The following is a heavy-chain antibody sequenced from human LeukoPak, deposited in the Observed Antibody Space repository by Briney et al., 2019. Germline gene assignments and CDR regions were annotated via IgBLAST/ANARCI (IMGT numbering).Heavy chain of an antibody. CDR3: ARGPPYIVVVTAIGFFDY. J-gene: IGHJ4*02. CDR2: MYLSGTT. D-gene: IGHD2-21*02. CDR1: GDSINSLDL. V-gene: IGHV4-4*02. Sequence: PSETLSLTCTVSGDSINSLDLWSWVRQPPGKGLEWIGEMYLSGTTHSNPSVKSRVTISIDKSKNQFSLKLSSVTAADTAVYYCARGPPYIVVVTAIGFFDYWGQGTLVTVSS.